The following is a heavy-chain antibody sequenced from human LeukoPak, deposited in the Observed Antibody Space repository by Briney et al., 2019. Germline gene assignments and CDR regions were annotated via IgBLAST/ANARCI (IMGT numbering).Heavy chain of an antibody. CDR2: IYSGGSP. Sequence: GGSLRLSCAASTFTVNTNYMTWVRQAPGKGLEWVSMIYSGGSPYYADSVKGRFTISRDNSKNTLNLQMNSLRVEDTAVYYCVPLTDGSVDQWGQGTLVTVSS. CDR1: TFTVNTNY. D-gene: IGHD3-10*01. J-gene: IGHJ4*02. CDR3: VPLTDGSVDQ. V-gene: IGHV3-66*01.